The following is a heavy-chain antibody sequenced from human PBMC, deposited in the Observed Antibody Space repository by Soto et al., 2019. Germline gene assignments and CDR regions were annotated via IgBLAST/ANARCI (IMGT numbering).Heavy chain of an antibody. D-gene: IGHD2-21*02. Sequence: GGSLSLSFAASGFTFRSYAMHWVGQAPGKGLEWVAVISYDGSNKYYADSVKGRFTISRDNSKNTLYLQMNSLRAEDTAVYYCARDLGYCGGDCYSAFDIWGQGTMVTVSS. CDR3: ARDLGYCGGDCYSAFDI. CDR1: GFTFRSYA. V-gene: IGHV3-30-3*01. J-gene: IGHJ3*02. CDR2: ISYDGSNK.